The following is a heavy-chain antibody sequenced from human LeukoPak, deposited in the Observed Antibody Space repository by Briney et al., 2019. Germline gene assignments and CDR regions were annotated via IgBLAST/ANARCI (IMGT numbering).Heavy chain of an antibody. CDR1: GGTFSSYA. CDR3: ATSGSRLGVFDI. D-gene: IGHD1-26*01. J-gene: IGHJ3*02. Sequence: GASVKVSCKASGGTFSSYAISWVRQAPGQGLEWMGGIIPIFGTANYAQKFQGRVTMTRDTSTSTVYMELSGLRSEDTAVYYCATSGSRLGVFDIWGQGTMVTVSS. V-gene: IGHV1-69*05. CDR2: IIPIFGTA.